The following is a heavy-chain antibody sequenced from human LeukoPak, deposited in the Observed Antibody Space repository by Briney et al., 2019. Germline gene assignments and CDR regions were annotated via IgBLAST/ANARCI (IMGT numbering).Heavy chain of an antibody. J-gene: IGHJ4*02. CDR1: GFIFSDYY. CDR2: ISTLGHTI. D-gene: IGHD3-10*01. V-gene: IGHV3-11*01. Sequence: GGSLRLSCAASGFIFSDYYMTWIRQAPGKGLEWISYISTLGHTIHYADSVKGRFTISRDNAKNSLYLQMNNLRADDTAVYYCAYSGRFGELFDWGQGTLVTVSS. CDR3: AYSGRFGELFD.